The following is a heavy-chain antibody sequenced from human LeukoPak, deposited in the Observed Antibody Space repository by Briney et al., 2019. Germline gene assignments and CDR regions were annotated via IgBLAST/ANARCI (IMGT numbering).Heavy chain of an antibody. CDR3: ARVVGDDSSGYMDY. J-gene: IGHJ4*02. D-gene: IGHD3-22*01. Sequence: SETLSLTCTVSGGSISSSSYYWGWIRQPPGKGLEWIGSIYYSGSTCYNPSLKSRVTISVDTSKNQFSLKLSSVTAADTAVYYCARVVGDDSSGYMDYWGQGTLVTVSS. V-gene: IGHV4-39*07. CDR1: GGSISSSSYY. CDR2: IYYSGST.